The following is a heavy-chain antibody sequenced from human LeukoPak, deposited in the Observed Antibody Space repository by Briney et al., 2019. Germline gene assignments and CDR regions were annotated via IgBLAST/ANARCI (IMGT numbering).Heavy chain of an antibody. Sequence: GGSLRLSFAASGFTFSNYAIHWVRQAPDRGLEWVALISYDGSTKYYADSVKGRFTVSRDSSKNTLFLQMNSLRAEDTAVYYCARDIVAPGICFDYWGLGTLVTVSS. CDR3: ARDIVAPGICFDY. J-gene: IGHJ4*02. CDR1: GFTFSNYA. D-gene: IGHD6-13*01. CDR2: ISYDGSTK. V-gene: IGHV3-30-3*01.